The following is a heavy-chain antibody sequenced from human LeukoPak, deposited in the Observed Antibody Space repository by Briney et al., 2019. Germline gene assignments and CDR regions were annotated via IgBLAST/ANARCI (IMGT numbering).Heavy chain of an antibody. CDR2: ISWNSGSI. D-gene: IGHD6-13*01. Sequence: GGSLRLSCAASGFTFDDYAMHWVRQAPGKGLEWVSGISWNSGSIGYADSVKGRFTISSDNAKNSLYLQMNSLRAEDTALYYCAKDMAAALYYFDYWGQGTLVTVSS. J-gene: IGHJ4*02. CDR3: AKDMAAALYYFDY. V-gene: IGHV3-9*01. CDR1: GFTFDDYA.